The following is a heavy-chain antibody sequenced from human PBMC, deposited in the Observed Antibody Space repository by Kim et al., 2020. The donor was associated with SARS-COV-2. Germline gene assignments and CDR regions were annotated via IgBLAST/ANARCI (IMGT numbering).Heavy chain of an antibody. J-gene: IGHJ6*02. CDR3: ARGLLVRATTASGAYYYYGMYV. D-gene: IGHD1-26*01. Sequence: SVKVSCKASGGTFSSYAISWVRQAPGQGLEWMGRIIPILGIANYAQKFQGRVTITADKSTSTAYMELSSLRSEDTAVYYCARGLLVRATTASGAYYYYGMYVWSQGTTDPVSS. CDR2: IIPILGIA. CDR1: GGTFSSYA. V-gene: IGHV1-69*04.